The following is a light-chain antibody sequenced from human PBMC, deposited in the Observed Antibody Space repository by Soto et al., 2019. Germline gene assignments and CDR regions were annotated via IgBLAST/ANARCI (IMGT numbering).Light chain of an antibody. J-gene: IGKJ3*01. CDR2: GAS. V-gene: IGKV3-20*01. CDR1: QSVSSF. CDR3: QQYGSSVFT. Sequence: EIVLTQSPGTLSLSPGERATLSCRASQSVSSFLAWYQQKPGQAPRLLIYGASNRATGIPDRFSGSGSGTDFTLTISRLEPEDFAVYYCQQYGSSVFTFGPRTRVDIK.